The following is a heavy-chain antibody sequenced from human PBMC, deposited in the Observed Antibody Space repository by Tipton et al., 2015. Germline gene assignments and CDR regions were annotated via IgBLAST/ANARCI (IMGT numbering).Heavy chain of an antibody. Sequence: TLSLTCTVSGAFINSYYWSWIRQPPGKGLEWVGYIHYSGSINYNPSLKSRVTISIDTSRTQFSLKLSSVTAADTAFYFCARLDLRACSNWIAGDLWGRGTLVPVSS. CDR1: GAFINSYY. V-gene: IGHV4-59*01. J-gene: IGHJ2*01. D-gene: IGHD5-24*01. CDR3: ARLDLRACSNWIAGDL. CDR2: IHYSGSI.